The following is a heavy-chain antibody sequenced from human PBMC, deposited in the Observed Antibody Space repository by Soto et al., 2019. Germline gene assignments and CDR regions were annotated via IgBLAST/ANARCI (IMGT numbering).Heavy chain of an antibody. CDR2: IHPSGGGE. J-gene: IGHJ4*02. Sequence: QVQLVQSGAEVRKPGASVKVSCKPSGYTFNTYYLHWLRQAPGQALEWMGVIHPSGGGETYAQKFLGRVTVTRDTSTTTVFMELSSLRSDDTAVYYCARGGHIAVVTASFDNWGQGTLVTVSS. CDR3: ARGGHIAVVTASFDN. CDR1: GYTFNTYY. V-gene: IGHV1-46*02. D-gene: IGHD2-21*02.